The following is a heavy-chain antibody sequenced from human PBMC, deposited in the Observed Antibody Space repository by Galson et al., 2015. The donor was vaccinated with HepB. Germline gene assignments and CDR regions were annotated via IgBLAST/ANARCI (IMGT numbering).Heavy chain of an antibody. Sequence: SLRLSCAASGFAVSSNYMSWVRQAPGKGLEWVSVIYSGGSTYYADSVKGRFTISRDNSKNTLYLQMNSLRAEDTAVYYCAREYCGGDCYTYYYYYGMDVWGQGTTVTVSS. CDR1: GFAVSSNY. CDR3: AREYCGGDCYTYYYYYGMDV. CDR2: IYSGGST. V-gene: IGHV3-66*01. D-gene: IGHD2-21*02. J-gene: IGHJ6*02.